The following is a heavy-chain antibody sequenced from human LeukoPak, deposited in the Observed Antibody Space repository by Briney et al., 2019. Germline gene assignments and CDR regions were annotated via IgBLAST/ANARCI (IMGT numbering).Heavy chain of an antibody. CDR3: ARDRDGYNGPDY. D-gene: IGHD5-24*01. CDR1: GYTFTSYY. J-gene: IGHJ4*02. CDR2: INPNSGGT. V-gene: IGHV1-2*02. Sequence: ASVKVSCKASGYTFTSYYMHWVRQAPGQGLEWMGWINPNSGGTNYAQKFQGRVTMTRDTSISTAYMELSRLRSDDTAVYYCARDRDGYNGPDYWAQGPLVTVSS.